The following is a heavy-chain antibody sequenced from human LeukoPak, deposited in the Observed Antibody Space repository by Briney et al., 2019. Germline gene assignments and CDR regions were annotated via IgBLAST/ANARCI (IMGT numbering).Heavy chain of an antibody. CDR1: GFTFSSYG. CDR2: IRYDGSNK. J-gene: IGHJ4*02. Sequence: GGSLRLSCAASGFTFSSYGMHWVRQAPGKGLEWVAFIRYDGSNKYYADSVKGRFTISRDNSKNTLYLQMNSLRAEDTAVYYCAREATYSSGWYPFDYWGQGTLVTVSS. V-gene: IGHV3-30*02. D-gene: IGHD6-19*01. CDR3: AREATYSSGWYPFDY.